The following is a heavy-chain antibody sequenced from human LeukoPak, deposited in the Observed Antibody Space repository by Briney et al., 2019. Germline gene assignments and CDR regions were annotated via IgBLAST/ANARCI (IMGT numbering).Heavy chain of an antibody. CDR3: AREGIVVVPAATQYYYYYGMDV. Sequence: GASVKVSCKASGYTFTSYGISWARQAPGQGLEWMGWISAYNGNTNYAQKLQGRVTMTTDTSTSTAYMELRSLRSDDTAVYYCAREGIVVVPAATQYYYYYGMDVWGQGTTVTVSS. D-gene: IGHD2-2*01. CDR2: ISAYNGNT. J-gene: IGHJ6*02. V-gene: IGHV1-18*01. CDR1: GYTFTSYG.